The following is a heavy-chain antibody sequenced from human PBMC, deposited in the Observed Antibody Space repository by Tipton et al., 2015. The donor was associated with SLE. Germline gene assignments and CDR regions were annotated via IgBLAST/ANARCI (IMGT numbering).Heavy chain of an antibody. V-gene: IGHV4-39*07. J-gene: IGHJ5*02. Sequence: TLSLTCTVSGGSISSSRYYWGWIRQPPGKGLEWIGEINHSGSTNYNPSLKSRVTISVDTSKNQFSLKLSSVTAADTAVYYCARDLRVGSSGWPDPWGQGTLVTVSS. CDR2: INHSGST. D-gene: IGHD6-19*01. CDR1: GGSISSSRYY. CDR3: ARDLRVGSSGWPDP.